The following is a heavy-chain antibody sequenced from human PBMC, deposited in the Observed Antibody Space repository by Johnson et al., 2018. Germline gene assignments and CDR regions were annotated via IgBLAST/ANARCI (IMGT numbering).Heavy chain of an antibody. CDR1: RGSISKYF. J-gene: IGHJ6*02. D-gene: IGHD1-26*01. CDR3: ARGGGADYYYGMDV. V-gene: IGHV4-59*01. CDR2: IPYSGVT. Sequence: QVQLQESGPGLVKXSENLSLMCTVSRGSISKYFWSWIRQPPGKGLEWMGYIPYSGVTNYNPSLQSRVTISLDMSKNQFSLKLNSVTAADTAVYYCARGGGADYYYGMDVWGQGTTVTVSS.